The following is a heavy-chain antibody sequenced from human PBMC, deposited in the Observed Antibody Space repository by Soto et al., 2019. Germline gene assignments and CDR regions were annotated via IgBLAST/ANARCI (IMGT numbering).Heavy chain of an antibody. J-gene: IGHJ6*02. CDR3: ARRDIVVVPAAYYYYYYGMDV. CDR1: GFTFSSYW. D-gene: IGHD2-2*01. CDR2: INSDGSST. Sequence: EVQLVESGGGLVQPGGSLRLSCAASGFTFSSYWMHWVRQAPGKGLVRVSRINSDGSSTSYADSVKGRFTISRDNAKNTLYLQMNSLRAEDTAVYYCARRDIVVVPAAYYYYYYGMDVWGQGTTVTVSS. V-gene: IGHV3-74*01.